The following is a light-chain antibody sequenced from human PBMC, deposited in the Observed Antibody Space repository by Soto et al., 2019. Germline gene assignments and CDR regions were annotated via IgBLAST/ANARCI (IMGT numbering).Light chain of an antibody. Sequence: QSVLTQPPSVSGAPGQRVTLSCTGSRSNIGAGYDVHRYQQLPGTAPKLLIYGNSNRPSGVPDLFSGSESGTSASLAITVLQAEDEADYYYQSYDSSLRGSYVFGTGTKVTVL. J-gene: IGLJ1*01. V-gene: IGLV1-40*01. CDR1: RSNIGAGYD. CDR2: GNS. CDR3: QSYDSSLRGSYV.